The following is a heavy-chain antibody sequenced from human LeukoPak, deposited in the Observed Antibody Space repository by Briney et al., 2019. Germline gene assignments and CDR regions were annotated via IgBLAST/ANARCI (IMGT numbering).Heavy chain of an antibody. CDR2: IYTSGST. CDR1: GGSISSGSYY. CDR3: ARDRGASITIFGVVIPGDYYYYYMDV. Sequence: SQTLSLTCTVPGGSISSGSYYWSWIRQPAGKGLEWIGRIYTSGSTNYNPSLKSRVTISVDTSKNQFSLKLSSVTAADTAVYYCARDRGASITIFGVVIPGDYYYYYMDVWGKGTTVTVSS. V-gene: IGHV4-61*02. D-gene: IGHD3-3*01. J-gene: IGHJ6*03.